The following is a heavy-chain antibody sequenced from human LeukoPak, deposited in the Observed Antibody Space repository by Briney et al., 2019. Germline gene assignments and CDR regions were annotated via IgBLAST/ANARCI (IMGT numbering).Heavy chain of an antibody. V-gene: IGHV1-2*02. D-gene: IGHD3-3*01. J-gene: IGHJ4*02. CDR2: NNPHSGGT. CDR3: ARGDGTSGPELDY. Sequence: ASVKVFYKASGYTFTVYFMHWVRQAPGQGLEWMGWNNPHSGGTDNAQNFQGRVTMTRDTSINTAYMELTRMTSDDTVVYFCARGDGTSGPELDYWGQGTLVTVSS. CDR1: GYTFTVYF.